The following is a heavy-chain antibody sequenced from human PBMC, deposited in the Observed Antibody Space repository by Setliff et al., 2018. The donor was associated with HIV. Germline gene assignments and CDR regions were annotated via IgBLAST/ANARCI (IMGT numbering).Heavy chain of an antibody. CDR1: GGTFSTSA. V-gene: IGHV1-69*05. CDR2: IIPVFGSA. D-gene: IGHD3-16*01. CDR3: ARDRAEADVGGGVRGPTYFCDY. J-gene: IGHJ4*02. Sequence: SVKVSCKASGGTFSTSAISWVRQAPGQGLEWMGGIIPVFGSAHYAQKFQDRITITTDESTSSVFVELSNLRPDDTAIYYCARDRAEADVGGGVRGPTYFCDYWGQGTLVTVSS.